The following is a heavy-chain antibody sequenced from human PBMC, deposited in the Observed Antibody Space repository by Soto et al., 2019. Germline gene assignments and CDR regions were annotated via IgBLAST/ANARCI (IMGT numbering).Heavy chain of an antibody. D-gene: IGHD6-13*01. CDR1: GFTFSSYA. Sequence: QVQLVESGGGVVQPGRSLRLSCAASGFTFSSYAMHWVRQAPGKGLEWVAVISYDGSNKYYADSVKGRFTISRDNSKNTLYLQMNSLRAEDTAVYYCASSDEQQLVLWYFQHWGQGTLVTVSS. J-gene: IGHJ1*01. CDR2: ISYDGSNK. CDR3: ASSDEQQLVLWYFQH. V-gene: IGHV3-30-3*01.